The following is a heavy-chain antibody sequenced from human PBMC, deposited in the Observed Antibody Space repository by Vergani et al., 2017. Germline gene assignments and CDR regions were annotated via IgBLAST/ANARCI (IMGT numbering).Heavy chain of an antibody. D-gene: IGHD3-22*01. CDR3: ARGGNRRGYYFDY. J-gene: IGHJ4*02. CDR1: GGSFSGYY. V-gene: IGHV4-34*01. Sequence: QVQLQQWGAGLLKPSETLSLTCAVYGGSFSGYYWSWIRQPPGKGLEWIGEINHSGSTNYNPSLKSRVTISVDTSENQFSLKLSSVTAAETAVYYCARGGNRRGYYFDYWGQGTLVTVSS. CDR2: INHSGST.